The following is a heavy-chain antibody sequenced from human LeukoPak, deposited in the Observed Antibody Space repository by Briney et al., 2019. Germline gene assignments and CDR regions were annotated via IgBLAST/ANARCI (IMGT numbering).Heavy chain of an antibody. CDR2: IYYSGST. CDR3: AGGRIAAEDGYFDY. CDR1: GGSISNYY. D-gene: IGHD6-13*01. Sequence: SETLSLTCSVSGGSISNYYWSWIRQPPGKGPEWIGYIYYSGSTNYNPSLKRRVTISVDTSKNQFSLQLRSGTAADTAVYYCAGGRIAAEDGYFDYWGQGTLVTVSS. J-gene: IGHJ4*02. V-gene: IGHV4-59*01.